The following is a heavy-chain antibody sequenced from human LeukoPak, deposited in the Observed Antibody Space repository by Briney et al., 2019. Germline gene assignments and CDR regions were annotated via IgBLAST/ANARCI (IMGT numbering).Heavy chain of an antibody. D-gene: IGHD6-13*01. J-gene: IGHJ4*02. Sequence: SETLSLTCTVSGGSISSSSFSWGWIRQPPGKGLEWIGTIYYSGSSYYNPSLKSRVTIFVDTSKNQFSLKLSSVTAADTAVYYCARGSSSWPARFDYWGQGTLVTVSS. CDR1: GGSISSSSFS. CDR2: IYYSGSS. V-gene: IGHV4-39*07. CDR3: ARGSSSWPARFDY.